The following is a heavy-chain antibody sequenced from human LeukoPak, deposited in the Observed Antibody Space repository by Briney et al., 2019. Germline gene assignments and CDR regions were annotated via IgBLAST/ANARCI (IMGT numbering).Heavy chain of an antibody. CDR2: ISWNSGSI. V-gene: IGHV3-9*01. Sequence: GGSLRLSCAASGFTFDDYAMHWVRQAPGKGLEWVSGISWNSGSIGYADSVKGRFTISRDNAKNSLYLQMNSLRAEDTALYYCAKVQSLAVAGALVAFDIWGQGTMVTVSS. CDR1: GFTFDDYA. D-gene: IGHD6-19*01. CDR3: AKVQSLAVAGALVAFDI. J-gene: IGHJ3*02.